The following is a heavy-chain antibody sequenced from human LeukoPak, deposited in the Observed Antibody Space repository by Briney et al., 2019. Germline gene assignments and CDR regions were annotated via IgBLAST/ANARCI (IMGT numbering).Heavy chain of an antibody. D-gene: IGHD6-13*01. V-gene: IGHV5-51*01. CDR1: GYSFTSYR. J-gene: IGHJ5*02. CDR2: IYPGDSDT. CDR3: ARLLPSSSWMTGWFDP. Sequence: GESLKISCKGSGYSFTSYRIGWVRQMPGKGLEWMGIIYPGDSDTRYSPSFQGQVTISADKSISTAYLQWSSLKASDTAMYYCARLLPSSSWMTGWFDPWGQGTLVTVSS.